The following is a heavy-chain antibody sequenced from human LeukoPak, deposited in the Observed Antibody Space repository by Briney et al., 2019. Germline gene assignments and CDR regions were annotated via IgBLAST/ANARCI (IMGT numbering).Heavy chain of an antibody. D-gene: IGHD3-22*01. CDR2: MNPNSGNT. J-gene: IGHJ3*02. CDR1: GYTFTSYD. V-gene: IGHV1-8*01. Sequence: ASVKVSCKASGYTFTSYDINWVRQATGQGLEWMGWMNPNSGNTGYAQKLQGRVTMTTDTSTSTAYMELRSLRSDDTAVYYCARYYYYDSSGFDAFDIWGQGTMVTVSS. CDR3: ARYYYYDSSGFDAFDI.